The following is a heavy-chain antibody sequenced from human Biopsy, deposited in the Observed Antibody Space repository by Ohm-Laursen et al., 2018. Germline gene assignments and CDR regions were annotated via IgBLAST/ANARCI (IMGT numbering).Heavy chain of an antibody. CDR3: ARRGSGGRSFDH. CDR1: GGSISSFY. V-gene: IGHV4-59*08. Sequence: SDTLSLTCAVSGGSISSFYWTWIRQPPGKGPEWIGDISDSGSTNYKPSLKSRVIILVDTSKNQFSLNLSSVTAADTAVYYCARRGSGGRSFDHWGQGTLVTVSS. D-gene: IGHD2-15*01. CDR2: ISDSGST. J-gene: IGHJ4*02.